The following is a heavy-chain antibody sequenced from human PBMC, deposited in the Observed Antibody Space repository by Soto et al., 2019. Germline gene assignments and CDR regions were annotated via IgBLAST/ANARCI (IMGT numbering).Heavy chain of an antibody. Sequence: SVKVSCKASGGTFSSYAISWVRQAPGQGLEWMGGIIPIFGTANSAQKFQGRVTITADESTSTANMELRRLRSEDTAVYYCARGYCTNGVCYLDSPYNWFDPWGQGPMVTVS. D-gene: IGHD2-8*01. CDR2: IIPIFGTA. CDR1: GGTFSSYA. CDR3: ARGYCTNGVCYLDSPYNWFDP. V-gene: IGHV1-69*13. J-gene: IGHJ5*02.